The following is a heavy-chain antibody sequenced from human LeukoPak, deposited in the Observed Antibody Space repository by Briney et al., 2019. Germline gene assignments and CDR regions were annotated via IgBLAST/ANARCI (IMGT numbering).Heavy chain of an antibody. V-gene: IGHV1-3*01. CDR3: ATRVTVSVTTTS. J-gene: IGHJ4*02. CDR1: GYTFTSYA. CDR2: INAGNGNT. Sequence: ASVKVSCKASGYTFTSYAMHWVRQAPGQRLEWMGWINAGNGNTKYSQKFQGRVTITRDTSASTAYMELSSLRSEDTAVYYCATRVTVSVTTTSWGQGTLVTVSS. D-gene: IGHD4-17*01.